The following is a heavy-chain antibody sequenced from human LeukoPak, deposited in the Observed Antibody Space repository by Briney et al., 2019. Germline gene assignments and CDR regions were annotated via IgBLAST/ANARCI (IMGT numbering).Heavy chain of an antibody. Sequence: PGGSLRLSCAASGFTFSSYWMSWVRQAPGKGLEWVANIKQDGSEKYYVDSVKGRFTISRDNAKNSLYLQMNSLRAEDTAVYYCARGYYYDSSGYYPGAFDIWGQGTMVTVSS. D-gene: IGHD3-22*01. V-gene: IGHV3-7*01. CDR2: IKQDGSEK. CDR1: GFTFSSYW. J-gene: IGHJ3*02. CDR3: ARGYYYDSSGYYPGAFDI.